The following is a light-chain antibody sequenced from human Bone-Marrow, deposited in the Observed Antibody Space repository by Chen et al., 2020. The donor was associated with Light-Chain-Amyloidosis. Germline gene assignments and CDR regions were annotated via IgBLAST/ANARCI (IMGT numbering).Light chain of an antibody. CDR3: QVWDRSSDRPV. Sequence: SYALTQPSSVSVAPGQTATIPCGGNNIGSTSVHWYQQTPGQAPLLVVYDDSDRPSGIPARLSGSNSGNTATLTISRVEAGDEADYYCQVWDRSSDRPVFGGGTKLTVL. V-gene: IGLV3-21*02. J-gene: IGLJ3*02. CDR2: DDS. CDR1: NIGSTS.